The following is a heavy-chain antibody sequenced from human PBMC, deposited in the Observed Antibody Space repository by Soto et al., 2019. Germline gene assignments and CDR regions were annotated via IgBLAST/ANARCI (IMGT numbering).Heavy chain of an antibody. CDR2: ISYDGTNK. V-gene: IGHV3-30*18. CDR3: AQVPRYTVTPPDDY. CDR1: GFTFGSYG. Sequence: GGSLRLSCVASGFTFGSYGMHWVRQAPGKGLEWVAVISYDGTNKYYTDSVKGRFTISRDNSKNTLFLQMNSLRAEDTAVYYCAQVPRYTVTPPDDYWGQGTLVTVSS. D-gene: IGHD4-17*01. J-gene: IGHJ4*02.